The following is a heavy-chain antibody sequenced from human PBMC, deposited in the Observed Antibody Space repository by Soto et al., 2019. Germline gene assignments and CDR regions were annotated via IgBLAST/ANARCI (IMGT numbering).Heavy chain of an antibody. J-gene: IGHJ4*02. D-gene: IGHD2-15*01. V-gene: IGHV3-23*01. Sequence: GGSLRLSCAASGFTFSSYAMSWVRQAPGKGLEWVSAISGSGGSTYYADSVKGRFTISRDNSKNTLYLQMNSLRAEDTAVYYCAKDQGYCSGGSCYYFDYWGQGTLVTVSS. CDR2: ISGSGGST. CDR1: GFTFSSYA. CDR3: AKDQGYCSGGSCYYFDY.